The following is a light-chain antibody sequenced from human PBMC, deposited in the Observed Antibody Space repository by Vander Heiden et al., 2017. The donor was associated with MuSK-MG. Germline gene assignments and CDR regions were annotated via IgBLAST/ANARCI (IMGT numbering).Light chain of an antibody. V-gene: IGLV1-51*01. CDR1: SSNIGSNY. J-gene: IGLJ3*02. Sequence: QSVLTQPPSVSATPGQRVTISCSGSSSNIGSNYVSWYQQLPGAAPKLLIYDNNERPSGVPDRFSGSKSGTSATLGITGLQAGDEGDYYCATWDSSLSGVMFGGGTKLTVL. CDR3: ATWDSSLSGVM. CDR2: DNN.